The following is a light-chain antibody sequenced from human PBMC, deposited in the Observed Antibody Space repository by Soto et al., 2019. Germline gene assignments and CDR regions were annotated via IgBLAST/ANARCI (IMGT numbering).Light chain of an antibody. CDR1: QSLLHSNGYNY. Sequence: DIVMTQSPLSLPVTPGEPASISCRSSQSLLHSNGYNYLDWYLQKPGQSPQLLIYLGSNRASGVPDRFSGSGSGTDFTLKISRVEAEDVGVYYCLRGYTFGQGTKLEIK. CDR2: LGS. J-gene: IGKJ2*01. V-gene: IGKV2-28*01. CDR3: LRGYT.